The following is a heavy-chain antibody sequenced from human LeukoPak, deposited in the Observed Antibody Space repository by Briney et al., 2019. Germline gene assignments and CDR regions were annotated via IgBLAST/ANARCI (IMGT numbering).Heavy chain of an antibody. CDR1: GFTVSSNH. Sequence: GGSLRLSCAASGFTVSSNHMSWVRQAPGKGLEWVSVIYSGGNTYYADSVKGRFTISRDNAKNSLYLQMNSLRAEDTAVYYCARKADYFDYWGQGTLVTVSS. CDR3: ARKADYFDY. CDR2: IYSGGNT. J-gene: IGHJ4*02. D-gene: IGHD2-15*01. V-gene: IGHV3-53*01.